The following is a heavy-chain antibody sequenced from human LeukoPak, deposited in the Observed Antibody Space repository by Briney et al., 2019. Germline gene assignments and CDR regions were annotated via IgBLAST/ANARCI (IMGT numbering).Heavy chain of an antibody. CDR1: GYTSTGYY. J-gene: IGHJ4*02. D-gene: IGHD6-25*01. CDR3: ARATMYSSGVDY. Sequence: ASVKVSCKASGYTSTGYYMHWVRQAPGQGLEWMGWINPNSGGTNYAQKFQDWVTMTRDTSISTAYMELSRLRSDDTAVYYCARATMYSSGVDYWGQGTLVNVSS. CDR2: INPNSGGT. V-gene: IGHV1-2*04.